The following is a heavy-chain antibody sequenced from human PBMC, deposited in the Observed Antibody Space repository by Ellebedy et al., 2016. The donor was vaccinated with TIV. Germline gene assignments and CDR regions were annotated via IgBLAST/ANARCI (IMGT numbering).Heavy chain of an antibody. CDR1: GFTFDDYA. CDR2: ISWNSGSI. V-gene: IGHV3-9*01. D-gene: IGHD3-9*01. CDR3: AKGDDILTGYCDY. J-gene: IGHJ4*02. Sequence: SLKISXAASGFTFDDYAMHWVRQAPGKGLEWVSGISWNSGSIGYADSVKGRFTISRDNSKNTLYLQMNSLRAEDTAVYYCAKGDDILTGYCDYWGQGTLVTVSS.